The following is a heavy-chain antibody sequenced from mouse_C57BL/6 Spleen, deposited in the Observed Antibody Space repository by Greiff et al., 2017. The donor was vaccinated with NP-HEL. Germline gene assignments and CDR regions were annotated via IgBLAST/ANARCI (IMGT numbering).Heavy chain of an antibody. Sequence: VQLQQSGAELVRPGASVTLSCKASGYTFTDYEMHWVKQTPVHGLEWIGAIDPETGGTAYNQKFKGKAILTADKSSSTAYMELRSLTSEDSAVYYCTVTGMFAYWGQGTLVTVAA. CDR2: IDPETGGT. V-gene: IGHV1-15*01. D-gene: IGHD2-1*01. J-gene: IGHJ3*01. CDR1: GYTFTDYE. CDR3: TVTGMFAY.